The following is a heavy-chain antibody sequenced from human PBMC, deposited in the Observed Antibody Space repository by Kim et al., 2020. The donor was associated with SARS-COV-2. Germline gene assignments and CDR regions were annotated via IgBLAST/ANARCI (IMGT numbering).Heavy chain of an antibody. Sequence: GGSLRLSCAASGFTFSSYGMHWVRQAPGKGLEWVAVISSDGSNKYYADSVKGRFTISRDNSKNTLYLQMNSLRAEDTAVYYCASLGGVATIGDYYYYGMDVWGQGTTVTVSS. J-gene: IGHJ6*02. CDR1: GFTFSSYG. CDR3: ASLGGVATIGDYYYYGMDV. V-gene: IGHV3-33*05. D-gene: IGHD5-12*01. CDR2: ISSDGSNK.